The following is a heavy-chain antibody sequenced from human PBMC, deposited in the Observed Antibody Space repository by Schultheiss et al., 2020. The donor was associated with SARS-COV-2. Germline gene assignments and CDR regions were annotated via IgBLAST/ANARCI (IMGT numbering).Heavy chain of an antibody. Sequence: ASVKVSCKASGYTFTSYYMHWVRQAPGQGLEWMGRINPNSGGTNYAQKLQGRVTMTTDTSTSTAYMELRSLRSDDTAVYYCAREGWNYLRGDYWGQGTLVTVSS. CDR3: AREGWNYLRGDY. V-gene: IGHV1-2*06. CDR1: GYTFTSYY. CDR2: INPNSGGT. J-gene: IGHJ4*02. D-gene: IGHD1-7*01.